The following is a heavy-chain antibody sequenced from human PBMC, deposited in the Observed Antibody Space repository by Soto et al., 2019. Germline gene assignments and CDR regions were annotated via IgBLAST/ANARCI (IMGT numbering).Heavy chain of an antibody. V-gene: IGHV3-11*03. Sequence: PGGSLRLSCAASGFTFSDYYMSWIRQAPGKGLEWVSYISSSSSYTNCAESVKGRFTISRDNAKNSLYLQMNSLRAEDTAVYYCARHSSITMIVVAHGAFWLDYWGQGTLVTVSS. D-gene: IGHD3-22*01. J-gene: IGHJ4*02. CDR3: ARHSSITMIVVAHGAFWLDY. CDR2: ISSSSSYT. CDR1: GFTFSDYY.